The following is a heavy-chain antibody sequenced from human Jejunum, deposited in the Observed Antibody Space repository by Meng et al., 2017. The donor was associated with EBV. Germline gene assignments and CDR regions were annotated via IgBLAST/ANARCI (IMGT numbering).Heavy chain of an antibody. D-gene: IGHD5/OR15-5a*01. V-gene: IGHV3-74*01. Sequence: VHLVESGGALVEPGGSLRLSCAASGFTFSSYWMHWVRQTPGKGLVWVSRINEDGRITTYADSVKGRFTISRDNTKNTLYLQMNSLRAEDTAVYFCSRGLVGSADDWGQGTLVTVSS. CDR3: SRGLVGSADD. CDR1: GFTFSSYW. CDR2: INEDGRIT. J-gene: IGHJ4*02.